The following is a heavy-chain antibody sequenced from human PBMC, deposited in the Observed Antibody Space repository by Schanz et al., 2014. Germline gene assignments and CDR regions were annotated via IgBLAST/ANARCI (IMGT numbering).Heavy chain of an antibody. Sequence: VQLLESGGGVVQPGRSLRLSCAASGFTFSSYGMHWVRQAPGRGLEWVALIWYDGSNKYYAESVKGRFTISKDNPKNTLYLQMNSLRAEDTAVYYCARDMTSMGESGFYYYGMDVWGQGTTATVSS. CDR1: GFTFSSYG. CDR3: ARDMTSMGESGFYYYGMDV. CDR2: IWYDGSNK. D-gene: IGHD1-26*01. V-gene: IGHV3-33*01. J-gene: IGHJ6*02.